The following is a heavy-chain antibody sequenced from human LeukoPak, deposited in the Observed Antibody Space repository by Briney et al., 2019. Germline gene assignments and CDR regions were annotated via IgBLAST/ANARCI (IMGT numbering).Heavy chain of an antibody. CDR2: ISSSSSTI. CDR3: ARPITIFGVVIRAQHAFDI. Sequence: GGSLRLSCAASGFTFSSYGMHWVRQAPGKGLEWVSYISSSSSTIYYADSVKGRFTFSRDNAKNSLYLQMNSLRAEDTAVYYCARPITIFGVVIRAQHAFDIWGQGTMVTVSS. V-gene: IGHV3-48*01. CDR1: GFTFSSYG. D-gene: IGHD3-3*01. J-gene: IGHJ3*02.